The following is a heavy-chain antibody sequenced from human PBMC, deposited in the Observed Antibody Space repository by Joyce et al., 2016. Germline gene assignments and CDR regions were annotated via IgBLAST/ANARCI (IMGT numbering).Heavy chain of an antibody. CDR3: ARGGYYGSGRPWMDV. V-gene: IGHV3-53*01. D-gene: IGHD3-10*01. CDR2: IYSGGRT. J-gene: IGHJ6*02. CDR1: GFSVSRKY. Sequence: EVQLVESGGGLIQPGGSLRLSYAASGFSVSRKYMSWVRQGPGKGLEWVSIIYSGGRTAYADSVKGRFTISRDSSKNTVTLQMNSLRVEDTAVYYCARGGYYGSGRPWMDVWGQGTTVTVSS.